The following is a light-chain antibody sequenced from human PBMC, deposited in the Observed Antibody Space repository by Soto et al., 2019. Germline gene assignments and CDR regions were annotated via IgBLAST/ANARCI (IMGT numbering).Light chain of an antibody. V-gene: IGLV1-47*01. Sequence: QSVLTQPPSASGTPGQTVTISCSGSSSNIGSAYIYWYQHLPGTAPKLLIYRNNQRPSGVPDRFSACKSGTSASLAISGLRSEDDADYYCAAWDDRLVIFGGGTKLTVL. CDR1: SSNIGSAY. CDR2: RNN. J-gene: IGLJ2*01. CDR3: AAWDDRLVI.